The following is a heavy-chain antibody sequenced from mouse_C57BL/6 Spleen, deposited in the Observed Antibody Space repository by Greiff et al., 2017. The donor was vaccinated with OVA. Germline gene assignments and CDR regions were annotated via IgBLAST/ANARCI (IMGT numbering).Heavy chain of an antibody. CDR1: GYTFTSYW. Sequence: QVQLQQPGAELVKPGASVKMSCKASGYTFTSYWITWVKQRPGQGLEWIGDIYPGSGSTNYNEKFKSKATLTVDTSSSTAYLQLSSLTSEDSAVYYCAREGLRGPFWFAYWGQGTLVTVSA. CDR2: IYPGSGST. D-gene: IGHD2-4*01. CDR3: AREGLRGPFWFAY. J-gene: IGHJ3*01. V-gene: IGHV1-55*01.